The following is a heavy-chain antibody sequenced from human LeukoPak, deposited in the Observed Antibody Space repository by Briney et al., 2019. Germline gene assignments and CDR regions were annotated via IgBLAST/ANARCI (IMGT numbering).Heavy chain of an antibody. CDR1: GYSFTSYW. D-gene: IGHD1-26*01. CDR3: ARHFLGELPDMDV. V-gene: IGHV5-10-1*01. Sequence: GESLRISCKGSGYSFTSYWISWVRQMPGKDLEWMERIDPSDSYTKYSPSFQGHVTISGDESISTAYLQWSSLKASDTAMYYCARHFLGELPDMDVWGQGTTVTVSS. CDR2: IDPSDSYT. J-gene: IGHJ6*02.